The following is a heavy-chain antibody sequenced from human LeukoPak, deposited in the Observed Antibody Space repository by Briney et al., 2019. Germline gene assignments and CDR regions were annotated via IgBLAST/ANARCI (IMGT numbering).Heavy chain of an antibody. CDR1: GFTFSRYS. D-gene: IGHD3-10*01. Sequence: QPGGSLRLSCAASGFTFSRYSMNWVRQAPGKGLEWVSYISSSSSTVYYAGSLKGRFTISRDNAKNSLYLQMNSLRDEDTAVYYCARAQTYYGSGSYLYWGQGTLVTVSS. V-gene: IGHV3-48*02. J-gene: IGHJ4*02. CDR2: ISSSSSTV. CDR3: ARAQTYYGSGSYLY.